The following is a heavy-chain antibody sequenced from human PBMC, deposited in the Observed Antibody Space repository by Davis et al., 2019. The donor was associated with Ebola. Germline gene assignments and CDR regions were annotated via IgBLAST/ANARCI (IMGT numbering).Heavy chain of an antibody. D-gene: IGHD3-3*01. V-gene: IGHV6-1*01. CDR3: ARGWLRGYLDY. CDR1: GDTFPSGG. CDR2: TYYKSKWYN. J-gene: IGHJ4*02. Sequence: LRLSCAIYGDTFPSGGWNWIRQSPSGGLEWLGRTYYKSKWYNDYAVSVKSRITINPDTSKNQFSLQLNSVTPEDTAVYYCARGWLRGYLDYWGQGTLVTVSS.